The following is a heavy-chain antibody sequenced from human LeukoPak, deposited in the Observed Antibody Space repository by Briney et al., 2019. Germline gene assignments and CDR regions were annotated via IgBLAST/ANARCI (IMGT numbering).Heavy chain of an antibody. CDR1: GGSFSGYY. Sequence: SETLSLTCAVYGGSFSGYYWSWIRQPPGKGLEWIGEINHSGSTNYNPSLKSRVTISVDTSKNQFSLKLSSVTAADTAVYYCARFHDSSGYYWGNWFDPWGQGTLVTVPS. V-gene: IGHV4-34*01. CDR3: ARFHDSSGYYWGNWFDP. J-gene: IGHJ5*02. D-gene: IGHD3-22*01. CDR2: INHSGST.